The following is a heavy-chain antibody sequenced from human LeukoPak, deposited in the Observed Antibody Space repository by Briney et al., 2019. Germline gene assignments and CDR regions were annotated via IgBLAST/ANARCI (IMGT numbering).Heavy chain of an antibody. CDR2: INPKSGGT. D-gene: IGHD1-26*01. V-gene: IGHV1-2*02. CDR1: GYTFTGYY. CDR3: AREGPTEYWFDP. Sequence: ASVKVSCKASGYTFTGYYMHWVRQAPGQGLECMGWINPKSGGTNYAQKLRGRVTMTRDTSITTAYMELSGLSSDDTAVYYCAREGPTEYWFDPWGQGTLVTVSS. J-gene: IGHJ5*02.